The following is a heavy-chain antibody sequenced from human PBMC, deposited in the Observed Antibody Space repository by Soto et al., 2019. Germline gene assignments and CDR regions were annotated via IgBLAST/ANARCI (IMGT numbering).Heavy chain of an antibody. V-gene: IGHV4-4*01. CDR1: CGSMTTRVL. CDR3: AGGRDYDY. D-gene: IGHD1-26*01. J-gene: IGHJ4*02. CDR2: IAHDGHT. Sequence: XETLSLTCDVSCGSMTTRVLWTWVRQFPGRGLAWIGEIAHDGHTNYNPSLSGRVTMSVDLSNSQFSLHVASVNAADTAVYLCAGGRDYDYWGQGTLVTVSS.